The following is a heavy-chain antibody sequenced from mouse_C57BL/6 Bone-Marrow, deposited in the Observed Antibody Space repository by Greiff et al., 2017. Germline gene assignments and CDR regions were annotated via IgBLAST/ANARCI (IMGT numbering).Heavy chain of an antibody. CDR2: IYPRSGNT. Sequence: LQESGAELARPGASVKLSCKASGYTFTSHGISWVKQRTGQGLEWIGEIYPRSGNTYYNEKFKGKATLSADQFSSTAYMELRSQTSEDSAVYFCARLEFDGSSGDWYFDVWGTGTTVTVSS. CDR1: GYTFTSHG. D-gene: IGHD1-1*01. V-gene: IGHV1-81*01. J-gene: IGHJ1*03. CDR3: ARLEFDGSSGDWYFDV.